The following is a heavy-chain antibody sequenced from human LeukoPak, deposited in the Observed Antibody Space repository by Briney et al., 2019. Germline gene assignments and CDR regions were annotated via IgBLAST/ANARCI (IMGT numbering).Heavy chain of an antibody. J-gene: IGHJ4*02. CDR2: ISGSGGST. Sequence: GGSLRLSCAASGFTVSSNYMSWVRQAPGKGLEWVSSISGSGGSTYYADSVKGRFTISRDNSQNTLYLQMNSLRAEDTAVYYCARKASEFDCWGQGTLVTVSS. CDR1: GFTVSSNY. CDR3: ARKASEFDC. V-gene: IGHV3-23*01.